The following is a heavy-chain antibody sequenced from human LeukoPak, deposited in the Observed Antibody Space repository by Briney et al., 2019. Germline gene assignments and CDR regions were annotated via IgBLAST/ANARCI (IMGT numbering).Heavy chain of an antibody. CDR1: GYTFTGYY. CDR2: INPNSGGT. V-gene: IGHV1-2*04. D-gene: IGHD6-13*01. J-gene: IGHJ4*02. CDR3: ARMTAAGTLWDY. Sequence: ASVNVSCKASGYTFTGYYMHWVRQAPGQGLEWMGWINPNSGGTNYAQKFQGWVTMTRDTSISTAYMELSRLRSDDTAMYYCARMTAAGTLWDYWGQGTLVTVSS.